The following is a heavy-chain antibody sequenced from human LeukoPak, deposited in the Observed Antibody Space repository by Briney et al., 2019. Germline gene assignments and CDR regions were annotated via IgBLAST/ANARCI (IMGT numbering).Heavy chain of an antibody. CDR1: GFIFSSYT. D-gene: IGHD3-22*01. J-gene: IGHJ3*02. V-gene: IGHV3-30-3*01. Sequence: GGSLRLSCAVSGFIFSSYTVHWVRQAPGKGLEWVALISYDGSNKYSADSVKGRFTISRDNSKNTLYLQMNSLRAEDTAVYYCAREHYYDSSGYYRDFDIWGQGTMVTVSS. CDR2: ISYDGSNK. CDR3: AREHYYDSSGYYRDFDI.